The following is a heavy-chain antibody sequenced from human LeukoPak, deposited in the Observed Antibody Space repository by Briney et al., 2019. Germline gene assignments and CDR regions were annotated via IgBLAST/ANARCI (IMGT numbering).Heavy chain of an antibody. CDR1: GGSMYDYY. D-gene: IGHD2-15*01. CDR3: ARVRFSGVIDY. J-gene: IGHJ4*02. CDR2: IHYNGRT. Sequence: PSETLSLTCTVSGGSMYDYYWSWIRQPPVKGLEWIGHIHYNGRTNYNPSLESPATISIDMSKNQFSLNLSSVTAADTAVYYCARVRFSGVIDYWGQGTLVTVSS. V-gene: IGHV4-59*01.